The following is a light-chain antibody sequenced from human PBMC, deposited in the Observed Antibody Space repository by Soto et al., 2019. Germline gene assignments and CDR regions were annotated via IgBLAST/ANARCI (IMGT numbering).Light chain of an antibody. J-gene: IGKJ1*01. CDR1: QSVSSSY. CDR2: GAS. CDR3: QQYGSSQWT. Sequence: EIVLTQSPGTLSLSPGERATLSYRASQSVSSSYLAWYQQKPGQAPRLLIYGASSRATGIPDRFSGSGSGTEFTLTISRLEPEDFAVYYCQQYGSSQWTFGQGTKVEIK. V-gene: IGKV3-20*01.